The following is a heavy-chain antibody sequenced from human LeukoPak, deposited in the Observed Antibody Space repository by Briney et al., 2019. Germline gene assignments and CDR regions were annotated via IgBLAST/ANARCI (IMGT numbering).Heavy chain of an antibody. CDR3: VRQYNSSCVQIFDY. V-gene: IGHV3-7*04. D-gene: IGHD6-13*01. Sequence: GGSLRLSCAASGFTFSSYWMTWVRQAPGKGLEWVANIKQDGSAKYYVDSAKGRFTISRDNAKNSLYLQMNSLRAEDTAVYYCVRQYNSSCVQIFDYWGQGTLVTVSS. CDR2: IKQDGSAK. CDR1: GFTFSSYW. J-gene: IGHJ4*02.